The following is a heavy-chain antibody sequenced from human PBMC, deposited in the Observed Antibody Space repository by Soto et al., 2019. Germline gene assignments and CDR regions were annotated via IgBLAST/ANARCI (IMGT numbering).Heavy chain of an antibody. V-gene: IGHV1-8*01. CDR3: ARPRSGSYYYGMDV. CDR1: GYTFTSYD. Sequence: QVQLVQSGAEVKKPGASVKVSCKASGYTFTSYDINWVRQATGQGLEWMGWMNPNSGNTGYAQKFQGRVTMTRNTSIITAYMELGSLRSEDTAVYYCARPRSGSYYYGMDVGGQGTAVTVSS. J-gene: IGHJ6*02. CDR2: MNPNSGNT. D-gene: IGHD3-3*01.